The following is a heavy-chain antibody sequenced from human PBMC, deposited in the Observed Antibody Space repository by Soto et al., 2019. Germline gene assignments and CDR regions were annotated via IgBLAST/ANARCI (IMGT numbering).Heavy chain of an antibody. CDR1: GYTLTELS. V-gene: IGHV1-24*01. Sequence: ASVKVSCKVSGYTLTELSMHWVRQAPGKGLEWMGGFDPEDGETIYAQKFQGRVTMTEDTSTDTAYMELSSLRSEDTAVYYCATTVRGYSYGYVTDPRRFDYWGQGTLVTVSS. CDR2: FDPEDGET. J-gene: IGHJ4*02. D-gene: IGHD5-18*01. CDR3: ATTVRGYSYGYVTDPRRFDY.